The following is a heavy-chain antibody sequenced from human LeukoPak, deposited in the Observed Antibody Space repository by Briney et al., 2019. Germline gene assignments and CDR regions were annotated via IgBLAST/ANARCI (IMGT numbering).Heavy chain of an antibody. V-gene: IGHV1-8*02. CDR3: ARGSRLRFLDN. Sequence: ASVKVSCKASGGTFSSYAISWVRQAPGQGLEWMGIINPSGGSTSYAQKFQGRVTMTRNTSISTAYMELSSLRSEDTAVYYCARGSRLRFLDNWGQGTLVTFSS. J-gene: IGHJ4*02. CDR1: GGTFSSYA. CDR2: INPSGGST. D-gene: IGHD3-3*01.